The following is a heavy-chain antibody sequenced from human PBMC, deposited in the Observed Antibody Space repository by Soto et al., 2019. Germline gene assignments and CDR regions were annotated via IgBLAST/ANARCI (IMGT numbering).Heavy chain of an antibody. Sequence: GTRCLTFTVFGGSISSSSYYWGWIRQPTGKGLEWMRSMNYSATTYYNPSLTSRDTIAVDTSKNQFSLTLSPGSAAETAVYYCARQAGSLSDFAVFDYWGQGTLVTVSS. CDR1: GGSISSSSYY. CDR3: ARQAGSLSDFAVFDY. J-gene: IGHJ4*02. V-gene: IGHV4-39*01. D-gene: IGHD3-3*01. CDR2: MNYSATT.